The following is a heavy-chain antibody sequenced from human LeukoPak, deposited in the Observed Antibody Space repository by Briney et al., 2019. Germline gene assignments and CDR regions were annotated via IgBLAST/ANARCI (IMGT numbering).Heavy chain of an antibody. Sequence: SETLSLTCTVSGGSISSSSYYWGWIRQPPGKGLEWIGSIYYSGSTYYNPSLKSRVTISVDTSKNQFSLKLSSVTAADTAVYYCARDIVVVPAASPFGVVDVWGKGTTVTVSS. CDR1: GGSISSSSYY. J-gene: IGHJ6*04. CDR2: IYYSGST. V-gene: IGHV4-39*01. D-gene: IGHD2-2*01. CDR3: ARDIVVVPAASPFGVVDV.